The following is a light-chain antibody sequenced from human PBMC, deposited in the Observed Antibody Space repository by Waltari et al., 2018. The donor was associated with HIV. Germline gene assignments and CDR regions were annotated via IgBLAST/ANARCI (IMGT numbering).Light chain of an antibody. V-gene: IGLV1-51*01. CDR3: GTWDRSLGGGV. Sequence: QSVLTQPPSVSAAPGQKVAISCSVSSSNIGTDYVSWYQPVPGSAPKLLIYDNDKRPSGTPDRFSGSKSGTSATLDITGLQTGDGADYYCGTWDRSLGGGVFGGGTKLTVL. CDR2: DND. CDR1: SSNIGTDY. J-gene: IGLJ3*02.